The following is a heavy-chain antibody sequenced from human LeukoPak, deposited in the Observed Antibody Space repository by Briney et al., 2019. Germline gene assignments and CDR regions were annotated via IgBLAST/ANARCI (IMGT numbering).Heavy chain of an antibody. CDR1: GFTFSSYS. CDR2: ISSSSSYI. J-gene: IGHJ4*02. D-gene: IGHD5-18*01. V-gene: IGHV3-21*01. Sequence: PGGSLRLSCAASGFTFSSYSMDWVRQAPGKGLEWVSSISSSSSYIYYADSVKGRFTISRDNAKNSLYLQMNSLRAEGTAVYYCARAIPRGYSYGIDYWGQGTLVTVSS. CDR3: ARAIPRGYSYGIDY.